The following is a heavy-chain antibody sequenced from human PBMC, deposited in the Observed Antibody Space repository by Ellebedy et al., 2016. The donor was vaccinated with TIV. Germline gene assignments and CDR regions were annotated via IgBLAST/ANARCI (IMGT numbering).Heavy chain of an antibody. Sequence: AASVKVSCKASGGTFSSYAVSWVRQAPGQGLEWMGRIIPILDIANYAQKFQGRVTITADKSTTTAYMELGSLRSEDTAVYFCARGISGSGNYYPNWFDPWGQGTLVTVSS. CDR3: ARGISGSGNYYPNWFDP. CDR2: IIPILDIA. CDR1: GGTFSSYA. J-gene: IGHJ5*02. D-gene: IGHD3-10*01. V-gene: IGHV1-69*04.